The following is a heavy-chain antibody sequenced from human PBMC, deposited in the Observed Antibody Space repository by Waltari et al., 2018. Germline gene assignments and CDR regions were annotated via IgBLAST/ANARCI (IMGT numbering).Heavy chain of an antibody. CDR3: AKVYSGYDVYGMDV. J-gene: IGHJ6*02. CDR1: GFTFDDYA. Sequence: EVQLVESGGGLVQPGRSLRLSCAASGFTFDDYAMHWVRQGPGKGRGWVSGISWNSGSIGDADSVKGRFTISRANAKNSLYLQMNSLRAEDTALYYCAKVYSGYDVYGMDVWGQGTTVTVSS. CDR2: ISWNSGSI. D-gene: IGHD5-12*01. V-gene: IGHV3-9*01.